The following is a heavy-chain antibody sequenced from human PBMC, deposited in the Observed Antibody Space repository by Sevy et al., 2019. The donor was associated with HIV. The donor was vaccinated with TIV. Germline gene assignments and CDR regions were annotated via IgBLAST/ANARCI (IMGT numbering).Heavy chain of an antibody. CDR1: GFTLNNYA. V-gene: IGHV3-23*01. J-gene: IGHJ4*02. Sequence: GGSLRLSCAASGFTLNNYAMNWVRQAPGKGLEWVSGISGSGVSTYYADSVKGRFTISRDNSKNTLYLQMNSLRAQDTAVYYCAKGSYFDNTLFDYWGQGTLVTVSS. CDR2: ISGSGVST. CDR3: AKGSYFDNTLFDY. D-gene: IGHD3-22*01.